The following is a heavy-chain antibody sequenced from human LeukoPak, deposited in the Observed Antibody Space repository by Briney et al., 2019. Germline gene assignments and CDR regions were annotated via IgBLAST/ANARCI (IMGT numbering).Heavy chain of an antibody. J-gene: IGHJ4*02. D-gene: IGHD6-19*01. CDR2: INPNSGGT. CDR3: ARGGGSGWYIPNDY. V-gene: IGHV1-2*02. CDR1: GYTFTGYY. Sequence: ASVKVSCKASGYTFTGYYMHWVRQAPGQGLEWMGWINPNSGGTNYAQKFQGRVTMTRDMSISTAYMELSRLRSDDTAVYYCARGGGSGWYIPNDYWGQGTLVTVSS.